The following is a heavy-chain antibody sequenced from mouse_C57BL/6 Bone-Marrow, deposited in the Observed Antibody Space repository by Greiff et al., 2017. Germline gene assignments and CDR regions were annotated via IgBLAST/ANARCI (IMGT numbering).Heavy chain of an antibody. J-gene: IGHJ4*01. CDR1: GFSLTSYA. D-gene: IGHD4-1*01. Sequence: VQRVESGPGLVAPPQSLSITCTVSGFSLTSYAISWVRQPPGKGLEWLGVIWTGGGTNYNSALKSRLSISKDNSKSQVFLKMNSLQTDDTARYYCARIAKLGLDAMDYWGQGTSVTVSS. V-gene: IGHV2-9-1*01. CDR2: IWTGGGT. CDR3: ARIAKLGLDAMDY.